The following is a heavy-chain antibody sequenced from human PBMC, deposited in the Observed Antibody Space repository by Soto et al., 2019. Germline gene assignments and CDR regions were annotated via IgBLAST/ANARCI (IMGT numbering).Heavy chain of an antibody. CDR1: GYSFTSYW. Sequence: LGESLKISCNGPGYSFTSYWIGWVRQMPGKGLEWMGIIYPGDSDTRYSPSFQGQVTISADKSISTAYLQWSSLKASDTAMSYCARHPRLAGRGYYYYGMDVCGQGTTVTVSS. CDR3: ARHPRLAGRGYYYYGMDV. J-gene: IGHJ6*02. CDR2: IYPGDSDT. D-gene: IGHD3-16*01. V-gene: IGHV5-51*01.